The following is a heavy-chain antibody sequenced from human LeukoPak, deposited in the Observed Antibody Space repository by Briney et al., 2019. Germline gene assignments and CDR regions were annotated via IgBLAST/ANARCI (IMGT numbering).Heavy chain of an antibody. J-gene: IGHJ6*03. CDR3: ARDNSWAYSYGNGGYYYMDV. Sequence: PSETLSLTCTVSGGSISSYYWSWIRQPPGKGLEWIGYMYYSGSTYYNPSLKSRVTISVDTSKNQFSLKLSSVTAADTAVYYCARDNSWAYSYGNGGYYYMDVWGKGTTVTVSS. CDR2: MYYSGST. V-gene: IGHV4-59*12. CDR1: GGSISSYY. D-gene: IGHD5-18*01.